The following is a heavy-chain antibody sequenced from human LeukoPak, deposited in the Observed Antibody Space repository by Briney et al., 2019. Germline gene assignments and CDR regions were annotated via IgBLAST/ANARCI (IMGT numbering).Heavy chain of an antibody. CDR2: ISSSSSYI. CDR1: GFTFSSYS. J-gene: IGHJ4*02. Sequence: PGGSLRLSCAASGFTFSSYSMNWVRQAPGKGLEWVSSISSSSSYIYYADSVKGRFAISRDNAKNSLYPQMNSLRAEDTAVYYCARVGYSSLDYWGQGTLVTVSS. D-gene: IGHD6-19*01. CDR3: ARVGYSSLDY. V-gene: IGHV3-21*01.